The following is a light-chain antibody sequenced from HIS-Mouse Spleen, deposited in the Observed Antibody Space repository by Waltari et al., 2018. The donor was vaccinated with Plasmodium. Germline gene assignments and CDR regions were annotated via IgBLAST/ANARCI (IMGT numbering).Light chain of an antibody. Sequence: DIVMTQSPLSLPVTPGEPASISCRSSQSLLHSNGYNYLDWYLQKPGQSPQLLIYLGSNRASGVPDRFSGSGSGTDFTLKISRVEAEDVGVYYCMQDIQNICTFGPGTKVDIK. CDR2: LGS. V-gene: IGKV2-28*01. CDR3: MQDIQNICT. J-gene: IGKJ3*01. CDR1: QSLLHSNGYNY.